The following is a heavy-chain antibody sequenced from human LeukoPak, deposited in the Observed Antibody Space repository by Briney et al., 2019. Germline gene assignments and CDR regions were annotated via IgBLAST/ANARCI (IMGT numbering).Heavy chain of an antibody. CDR2: IYPGDSDT. D-gene: IGHD3-16*01. CDR1: GSIFSSYW. V-gene: IGHV5-51*01. CDR3: ARHPMITFGGVAFDY. J-gene: IGHJ4*02. Sequence: GASLQISCEGSGSIFSSYWIGWVRQLPGKGLEWMGIIYPGDSDTRYSPSFHGQVTVSADKSISTAYLQWSSLKASDTAMYYCARHPMITFGGVAFDYWGQGTLVTVSS.